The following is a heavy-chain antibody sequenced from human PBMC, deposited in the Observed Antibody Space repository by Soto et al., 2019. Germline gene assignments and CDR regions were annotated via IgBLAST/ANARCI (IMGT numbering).Heavy chain of an antibody. V-gene: IGHV4-39*01. CDR3: ARPPPGQAPLYPPRLDF. CDR1: GGSVSSNSYS. J-gene: IGHJ4*02. Sequence: SETLSLTCTVSGGSVSSNSYSWGWIRQSPGKGLEWIGIIYSTGSNFYNPSLKNRVSISVDTSKNQFSLNVYSVTAADTAVYYCARPPPGQAPLYPPRLDFWGQGVKVTVSS. CDR2: IYSTGSN. D-gene: IGHD2-2*02.